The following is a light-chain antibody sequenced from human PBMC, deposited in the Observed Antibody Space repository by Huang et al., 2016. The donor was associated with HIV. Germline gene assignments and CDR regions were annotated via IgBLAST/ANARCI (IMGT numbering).Light chain of an antibody. CDR3: QHYDDPYT. V-gene: IGKV1-33*01. Sequence: DIQMTQSPSSLSASVGDRVTITCQASQDISNYLSWYQHKPGRAPKTLIFDASSLETGVPSRFSGSGSGTYFTLTFASLQPEDVATYYCQHYDDPYTFGQGTKLEIK. CDR1: QDISNY. J-gene: IGKJ2*01. CDR2: DAS.